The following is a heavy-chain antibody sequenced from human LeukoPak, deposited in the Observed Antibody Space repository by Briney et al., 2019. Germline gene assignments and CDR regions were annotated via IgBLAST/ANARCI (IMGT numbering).Heavy chain of an antibody. CDR3: AREVGRGFDY. Sequence: ASVKVSCKASGYTFTDYYMHWVRQAPGQGLEWMGWINPNSGGTNFPQKLQGRVTMTTDTSTSTAYMEVRSLRSDDTAVYYCAREVGRGFDYWGQGTLVTVSS. D-gene: IGHD1-26*01. J-gene: IGHJ4*02. CDR1: GYTFTDYY. CDR2: INPNSGGT. V-gene: IGHV1-2*02.